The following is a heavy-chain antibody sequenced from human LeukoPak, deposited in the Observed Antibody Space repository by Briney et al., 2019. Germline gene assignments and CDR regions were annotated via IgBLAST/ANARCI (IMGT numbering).Heavy chain of an antibody. J-gene: IGHJ4*02. CDR2: IYTSGST. Sequence: PSETLSLTCTVSGGSISSGSYYWSWIRQPAGKGLEWIGRIYTSGSTNYNPSLKSRVTISVDTSKNQFSLKLSSVTAADTAVYYCARVTDSYGWQPSFDYWGQGTLVTVSS. V-gene: IGHV4-61*02. CDR3: ARVTDSYGWQPSFDY. D-gene: IGHD5-18*01. CDR1: GGSISSGSYY.